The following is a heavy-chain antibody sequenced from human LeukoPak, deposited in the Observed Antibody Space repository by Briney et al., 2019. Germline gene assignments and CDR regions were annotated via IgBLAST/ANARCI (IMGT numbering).Heavy chain of an antibody. Sequence: SETLSLTCTVSGGSISSYYWSWLRQPPGKGLEWIGYIYYSGSTKYNPSLKSRVSISVDTSKNQFSLKLSSVTAADTAVYYCARRLDFTGWYFDLWGRGILVTVSA. CDR2: IYYSGST. J-gene: IGHJ2*01. CDR3: ARRLDFTGWYFDL. D-gene: IGHD3/OR15-3a*01. V-gene: IGHV4-59*08. CDR1: GGSISSYY.